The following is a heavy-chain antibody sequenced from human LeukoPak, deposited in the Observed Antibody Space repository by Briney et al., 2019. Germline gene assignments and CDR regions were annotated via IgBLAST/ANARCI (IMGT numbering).Heavy chain of an antibody. CDR1: GGSVSSGSYY. Sequence: SETLSLTCTVSGGSVSSGSYYWSWIRQPPGKGLEWIGYIYYSGSTNYNPSLKSRVTISVDTSKNQFSLKLSSVTAADTAVYYCARGWGSSSWLDYWGQGTLVTVSS. V-gene: IGHV4-61*01. J-gene: IGHJ4*02. CDR2: IYYSGST. D-gene: IGHD6-13*01. CDR3: ARGWGSSSWLDY.